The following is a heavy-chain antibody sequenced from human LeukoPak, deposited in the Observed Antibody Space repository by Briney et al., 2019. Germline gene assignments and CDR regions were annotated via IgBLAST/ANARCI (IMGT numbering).Heavy chain of an antibody. CDR3: ARQPGAGWFDP. Sequence: GESLKISYQASGYSFTSSWIGWARQMPGKGLEWMAIINPGDSDTRYSPSFQGQVTISADKSISTVYLQWGSLKASDTAMYYCARQPGAGWFDPWGQGTLVTVSS. CDR1: GYSFTSSW. D-gene: IGHD3-10*01. J-gene: IGHJ5*02. CDR2: INPGDSDT. V-gene: IGHV5-51*01.